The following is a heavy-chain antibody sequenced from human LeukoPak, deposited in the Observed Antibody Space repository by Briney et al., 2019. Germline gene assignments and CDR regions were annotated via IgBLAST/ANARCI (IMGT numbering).Heavy chain of an antibody. D-gene: IGHD3-10*01. CDR3: ARSTMVRGVPIRWFDP. J-gene: IGHJ5*02. Sequence: ASETLSLTCTVSGGSISSGDYCWSWIRQPPGKGLEWIGYIYYSGSTYYNPSLKSRVTISVDTSKNQFSLKLSSVTAADTAVYYCARSTMVRGVPIRWFDPWGQGTLVTVSS. CDR2: IYYSGST. V-gene: IGHV4-30-4*01. CDR1: GGSISSGDYC.